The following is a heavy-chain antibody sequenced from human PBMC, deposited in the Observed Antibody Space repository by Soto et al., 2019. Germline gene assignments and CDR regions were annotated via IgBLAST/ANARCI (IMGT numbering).Heavy chain of an antibody. J-gene: IGHJ4*02. Sequence: WETLSLTCSVSGGSVSDKTYYWSWIRQPPGKRLEWIGYVYYSGTTNYNPSLKSRVTISVDLSKDRFSLRLSSVTTADTALYYCARTTAVPNTLRSRYFFDYWGQGTLVTVSS. CDR2: VYYSGTT. CDR3: ARTTAVPNTLRSRYFFDY. V-gene: IGHV4-61*01. D-gene: IGHD4-17*01. CDR1: GGSVSDKTYY.